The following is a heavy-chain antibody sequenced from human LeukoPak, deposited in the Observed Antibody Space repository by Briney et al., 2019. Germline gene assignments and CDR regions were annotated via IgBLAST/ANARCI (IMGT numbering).Heavy chain of an antibody. Sequence: SETLSLTCTVSGGSISSYYWSWIRQPPGKGLEWIGYIYYIGGTNYNPSLKSRVTISVDTSKNQFSLKLSSVTAADTAVYYCARGVHGDYRWYFDLWGRGTLVTVSS. CDR2: IYYIGGT. D-gene: IGHD4-17*01. CDR3: ARGVHGDYRWYFDL. CDR1: GGSISSYY. J-gene: IGHJ2*01. V-gene: IGHV4-59*01.